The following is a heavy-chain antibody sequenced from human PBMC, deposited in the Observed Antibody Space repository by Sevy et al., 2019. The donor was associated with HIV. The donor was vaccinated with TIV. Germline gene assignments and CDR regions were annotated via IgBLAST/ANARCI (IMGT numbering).Heavy chain of an antibody. CDR1: GFTFSSYG. V-gene: IGHV3-30*18. CDR3: AKDATNNYYGRVDYFDY. Sequence: GGSLRLSCAASGFTFSSYGMHWVRQAPGKGLEWVAVISYDGSNKYYADSVKGRFTISRDNSKNTLYLQMNSLRAEDTAVYYCAKDATNNYYGRVDYFDYWGQGTLVTVSS. CDR2: ISYDGSNK. D-gene: IGHD4-17*01. J-gene: IGHJ4*02.